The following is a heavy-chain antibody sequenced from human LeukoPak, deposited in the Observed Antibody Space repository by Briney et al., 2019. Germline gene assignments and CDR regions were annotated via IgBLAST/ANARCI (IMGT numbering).Heavy chain of an antibody. CDR3: ASRQDCSSTICYDASEI. CDR2: INPNSGGT. V-gene: IGHV1-2*02. J-gene: IGHJ3*02. CDR1: GYTFTGYY. D-gene: IGHD2-2*01. Sequence: ASVKVSCKASGYTFTGYYMHWVRQAPGQGLEWMGWINPNSGGTNYAQKFRGRVTMTRDTSISTAYMELSRLRSDDTALYYCASRQDCSSTICYDASEIWGQGTMVTVSS.